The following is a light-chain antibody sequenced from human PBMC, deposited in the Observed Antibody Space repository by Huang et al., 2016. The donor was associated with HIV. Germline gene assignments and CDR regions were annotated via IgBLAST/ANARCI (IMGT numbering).Light chain of an antibody. CDR2: GAS. V-gene: IGKV3D-15*01. CDR3: QQYNDWPPLT. Sequence: EIVMTQSPASLSASLGQRATLSCRASQGVRSNLAWYQQQPGQAPRLLIFGASTRATGTPARCSGSGSGTEFTLTITSLQSADSAVYYCQQYNDWPPLTFGGGTKVES. J-gene: IGKJ4*01. CDR1: QGVRSN.